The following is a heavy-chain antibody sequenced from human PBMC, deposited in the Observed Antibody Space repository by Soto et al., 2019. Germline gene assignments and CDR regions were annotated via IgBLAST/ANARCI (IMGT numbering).Heavy chain of an antibody. D-gene: IGHD2-2*01. CDR3: ARVSGVVPAADDS. Sequence: RGSLRLSCAASGFTFSSYWMHWVRQAPGKGLVWVSRINSDGTSTTYADSVKGRFTISRDNAKNTLYLQMNSLRAEDTAVYYCARVSGVVPAADDSWGQGTLVTVSS. J-gene: IGHJ4*02. V-gene: IGHV3-74*01. CDR1: GFTFSSYW. CDR2: INSDGTST.